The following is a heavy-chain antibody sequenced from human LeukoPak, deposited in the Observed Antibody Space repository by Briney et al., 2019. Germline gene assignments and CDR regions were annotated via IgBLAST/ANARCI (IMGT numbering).Heavy chain of an antibody. D-gene: IGHD3-22*01. CDR3: ARDHYYDSSGYPGDY. Sequence: VASVKVSCKASGYIFTDYYMHWVRQAPGQELGWMGRINPNSGGTNYAQKFQGRVTMTRDTSISTDYMEVSRLKSDDTAVYYCARDHYYDSSGYPGDYWGQGTLVTVSS. CDR1: GYIFTDYY. J-gene: IGHJ4*02. CDR2: INPNSGGT. V-gene: IGHV1/OR15-1*04.